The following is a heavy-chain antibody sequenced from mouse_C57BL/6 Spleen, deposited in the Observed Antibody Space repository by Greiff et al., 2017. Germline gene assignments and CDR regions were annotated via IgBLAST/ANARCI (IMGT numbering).Heavy chain of an antibody. V-gene: IGHV5-4*01. CDR3: ARDYYGSSPGNYFDY. Sequence: EVKLMESGGGLVKPGGSLKLSCAASGFTFSSYAMSWVRQTPEKRLEWVATISDGGSYTYYPDNVKGRFTISRDNAKNNLYLQMSHLKSEDTAMYYCARDYYGSSPGNYFDYWGQGTTLTVSS. CDR2: ISDGGSYT. D-gene: IGHD1-1*01. J-gene: IGHJ2*01. CDR1: GFTFSSYA.